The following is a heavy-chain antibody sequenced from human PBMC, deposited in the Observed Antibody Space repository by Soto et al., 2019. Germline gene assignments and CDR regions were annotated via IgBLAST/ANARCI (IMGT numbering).Heavy chain of an antibody. Sequence: QVQLVQSGAEVKKPGSSVKVSCKASGGTFSSYAISWVRQAPGQGLEWMGGIIPIFGTANYAQKFQGRVTITADESTSTADIELSSLRSEDTAVYYCARAGDGEYYYDSSGYYRYYFDYWGQGTLVTVSS. CDR2: IIPIFGTA. J-gene: IGHJ4*02. D-gene: IGHD3-22*01. V-gene: IGHV1-69*01. CDR1: GGTFSSYA. CDR3: ARAGDGEYYYDSSGYYRYYFDY.